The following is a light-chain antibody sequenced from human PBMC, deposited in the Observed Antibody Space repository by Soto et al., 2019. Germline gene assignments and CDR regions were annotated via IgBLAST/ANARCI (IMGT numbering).Light chain of an antibody. CDR3: FLSYSGALNV. Sequence: QAVVTQEPSLTVSPGGTVTLTCGSSTGAVTSGHYPYWFQQKPGQAPRTLIYDTSNTHSWTPARFSGSLLGGKAALTLSDVQNEDEAEYYCFLSYSGALNVFGTGTKLTVL. V-gene: IGLV7-46*01. CDR1: TGAVTSGHY. J-gene: IGLJ1*01. CDR2: DTS.